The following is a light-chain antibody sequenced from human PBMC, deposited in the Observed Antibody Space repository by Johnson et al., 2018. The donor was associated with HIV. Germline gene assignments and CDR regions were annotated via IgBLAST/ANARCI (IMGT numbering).Light chain of an antibody. Sequence: QSVLTQPPSVSAAPGQKVTISCSGSSSNIGNNYVSWYQQFPGTAPKLVIYDNNKRPSGIPDRFSGYKSGTSATLAITGLQTGDEADYYCGTWDSSLSAYVFGTGTKVTVL. CDR1: SSNIGNNY. J-gene: IGLJ1*01. V-gene: IGLV1-51*01. CDR3: GTWDSSLSAYV. CDR2: DNN.